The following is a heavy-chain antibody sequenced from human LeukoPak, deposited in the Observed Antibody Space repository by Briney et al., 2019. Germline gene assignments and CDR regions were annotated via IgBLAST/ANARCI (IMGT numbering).Heavy chain of an antibody. CDR3: ARDGGDWPFDP. CDR1: GYTFTTYY. V-gene: IGHV1-18*04. D-gene: IGHD2-21*02. Sequence: ASVKVSCKASGYTFTTYYMHWVRQAPGQGLEWMGWISAYNGNTNYAQKLQGRVTMTTDTSTSTAYMELRSLRSDDTAVYYCARDGGDWPFDPWGQGTLVTVSS. J-gene: IGHJ5*02. CDR2: ISAYNGNT.